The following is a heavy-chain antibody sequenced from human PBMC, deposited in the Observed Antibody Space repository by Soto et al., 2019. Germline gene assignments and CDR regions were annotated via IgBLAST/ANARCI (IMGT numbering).Heavy chain of an antibody. CDR2: IYYSGST. CDR1: GGSISSSSYY. J-gene: IGHJ5*02. D-gene: IGHD3-9*01. Sequence: QLQLQESGPGLVKPSETLSLTCTVSGGSISSSSYYWGWIRQPPGKGLEWIGSIYYSGSTYYNPSLKSRVTISVDTSKNQFSLKLSSVTAADTAVYYCARVLRYFDWSRIWFDPWGQGTLVTVSS. V-gene: IGHV4-39*01. CDR3: ARVLRYFDWSRIWFDP.